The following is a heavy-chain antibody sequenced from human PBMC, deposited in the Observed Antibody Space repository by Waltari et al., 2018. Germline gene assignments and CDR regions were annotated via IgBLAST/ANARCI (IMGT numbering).Heavy chain of an antibody. CDR1: GFTFSNYA. Sequence: EVQLVESGGGLVQPGGSLRLSCAASGFTFSNYAMSWVRQAPGKVLEWVSVISGSGGNTYYADSVKGRFTISRDNSKNTVYLQMNSLRAEDTAVYYCAKSDRFGGVVVGFDYWGQGTLVNVSS. CDR3: AKSDRFGGVVVGFDY. V-gene: IGHV3-23*04. CDR2: ISGSGGNT. D-gene: IGHD3-16*02. J-gene: IGHJ4*02.